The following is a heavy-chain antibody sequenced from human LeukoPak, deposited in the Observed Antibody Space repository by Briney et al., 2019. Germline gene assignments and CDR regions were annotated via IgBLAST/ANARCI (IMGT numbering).Heavy chain of an antibody. CDR2: INHSGST. J-gene: IGHJ4*02. CDR1: GGSFSGYY. V-gene: IGHV4-34*01. Sequence: PSETLSLTCAVYGGSFSGYYWSWIRQPPGKGLEWIGEINHSGSTNYNPSLKSRVTISVDTSKNQFSLKLSSVTAADTAVYYCASPDYDFWSGYFRNWGQGTLVTVSS. D-gene: IGHD3-3*01. CDR3: ASPDYDFWSGYFRN.